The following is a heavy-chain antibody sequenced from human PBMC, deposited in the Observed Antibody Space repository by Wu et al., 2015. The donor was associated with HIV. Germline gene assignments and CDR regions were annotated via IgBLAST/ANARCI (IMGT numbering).Heavy chain of an antibody. J-gene: IGHJ4*02. CDR3: ARDLLWGEDF. Sequence: QVQLVQSGAEVKRPGSSVKVSCKASGGTFSNYAITWVRQAPGQGLEWMGGIITIFGITADYAQKFQGRVTITADESTRTIYMALTGLRSEDTAIYFCARDLLWGEDFWGQGTLVTVST. CDR2: IITIFGITA. D-gene: IGHD2-21*01. V-gene: IGHV1-69*12. CDR1: GGTFSNYA.